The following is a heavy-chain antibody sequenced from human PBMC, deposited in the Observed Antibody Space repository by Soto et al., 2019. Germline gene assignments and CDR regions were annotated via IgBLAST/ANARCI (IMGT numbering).Heavy chain of an antibody. D-gene: IGHD6-6*01. CDR3: ARDPGSSSSGAFDI. J-gene: IGHJ3*02. CDR1: GFSFSSYR. CDR2: IISGTGHI. V-gene: IGHV3-21*01. Sequence: GGSLRLSCAASGFSFSSYRLNWVRQAPGKGLEWVSSIISGTGHIYLHYADSVKGRFTISRDNAKNSLYLQMNSLRAEDMAVYYCARDPGSSSSGAFDIWGHGTMVTVSS.